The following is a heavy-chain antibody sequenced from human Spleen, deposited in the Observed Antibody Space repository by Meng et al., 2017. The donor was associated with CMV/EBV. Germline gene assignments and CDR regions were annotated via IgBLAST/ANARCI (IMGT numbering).Heavy chain of an antibody. Sequence: GGSLRLSCAASGFTFSSYSMNWVRQAPGKGLEWVSSISSSSSYIYYADSVKGRFTISRDNDKNSLYLQMNSLRAGDTAVYYCTRVRLGSFFDYWGRGTLVTVSS. D-gene: IGHD1-26*01. J-gene: IGHJ4*02. V-gene: IGHV3-21*01. CDR1: GFTFSSYS. CDR2: ISSSSSYI. CDR3: TRVRLGSFFDY.